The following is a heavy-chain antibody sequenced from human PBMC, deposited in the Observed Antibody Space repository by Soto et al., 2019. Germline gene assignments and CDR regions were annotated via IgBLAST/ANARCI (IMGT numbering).Heavy chain of an antibody. V-gene: IGHV4-59*01. J-gene: IGHJ4*02. CDR3: ARASRNYFAY. Sequence: PSETLSLTCTVSGDSISDYYWSWIRQPPGKELEWIGYIYHSGSTYCNPSLKSRVTISLDASKIQFSLKLNSVTAADTAVYYCARASRNYFAYWGQGTLVTVSS. CDR2: IYHSGST. CDR1: GDSISDYY.